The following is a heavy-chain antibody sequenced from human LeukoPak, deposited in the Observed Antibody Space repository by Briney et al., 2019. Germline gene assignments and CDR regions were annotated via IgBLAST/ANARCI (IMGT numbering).Heavy chain of an antibody. V-gene: IGHV3-13*01. CDR1: GFTFSSYD. Sequence: GGSLRLSCAASGFTFSSYDMHWVRQATGKGLEWVSAIGTAGDTYYPGSVKGRFTISRENAKNSLYLQMNSLRAGDTAVYYCARGTPFYYDSSGSPLNMWGQGTLVTVSS. D-gene: IGHD3-22*01. CDR2: IGTAGDT. J-gene: IGHJ4*02. CDR3: ARGTPFYYDSSGSPLNM.